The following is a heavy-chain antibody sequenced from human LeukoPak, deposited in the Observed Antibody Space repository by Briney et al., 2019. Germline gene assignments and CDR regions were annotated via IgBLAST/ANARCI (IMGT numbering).Heavy chain of an antibody. CDR3: ARERYDILTGYYTLDY. V-gene: IGHV4-61*02. J-gene: IGHJ4*02. D-gene: IGHD3-9*01. CDR2: IYTSGST. CDR1: GGSISSGSYY. Sequence: SQTLSLTCTVSGGSISSGSYYWSWIRQPAGKGLEWIGRIYTSGSTNYNPSLKSRVTMSVDTSKNQFSLKLSSVTAADTAVYYCARERYDILTGYYTLDYWGQGTLVTVSS.